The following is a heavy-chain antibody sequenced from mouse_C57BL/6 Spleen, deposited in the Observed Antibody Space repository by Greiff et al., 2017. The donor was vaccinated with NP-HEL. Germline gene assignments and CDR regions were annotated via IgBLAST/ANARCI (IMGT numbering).Heavy chain of an antibody. V-gene: IGHV5-16*01. CDR3: ARRKDYDGWYFDV. CDR1: GFTFSDYY. CDR2: INYDGSST. J-gene: IGHJ1*03. D-gene: IGHD2-4*01. Sequence: EVQLVESEGGLVQPGSSMKLSCTASGFTFSDYYMAWVRQVPEKGLEWVANINYDGSSTYYLDSLKSRFIISRDNAKNILYLQMSSLKSEDTATYYCARRKDYDGWYFDVWGTGTTVTVSS.